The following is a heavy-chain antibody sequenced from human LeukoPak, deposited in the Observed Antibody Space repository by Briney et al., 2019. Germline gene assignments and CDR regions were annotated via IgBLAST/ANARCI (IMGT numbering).Heavy chain of an antibody. D-gene: IGHD3-3*01. CDR3: ANLYDLWSGYYSPPSDY. J-gene: IGHJ4*02. V-gene: IGHV3-23*01. CDR1: GFTFSSYA. CDR2: ISGSGGST. Sequence: GGSLRLSCAASGFTFSSYAMSWVRQAPGKGLEWVSAISGSGGSTYYADSVKGRFTISRDNSKNTLYLQMNSLRAEDTAVYYCANLYDLWSGYYSPPSDYWGQGTLVTVSS.